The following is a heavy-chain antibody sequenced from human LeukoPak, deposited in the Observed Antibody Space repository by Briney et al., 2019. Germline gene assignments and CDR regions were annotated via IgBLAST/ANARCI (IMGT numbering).Heavy chain of an antibody. J-gene: IGHJ4*02. V-gene: IGHV1-69*05. Sequence: SVKVSCKASGGTFSSYAISWVRQAPGRGLEWMGGIIPIFGTANYAQKFQGRVTITTDESTSTAYMELSSLRSEDTAVYYCARRRLAGSGRRDYFDYWGQGTLVTVSS. CDR2: IIPIFGTA. D-gene: IGHD3-10*01. CDR1: GGTFSSYA. CDR3: ARRRLAGSGRRDYFDY.